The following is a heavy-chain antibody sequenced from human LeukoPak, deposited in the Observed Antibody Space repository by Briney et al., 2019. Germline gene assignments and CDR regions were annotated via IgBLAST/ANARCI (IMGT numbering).Heavy chain of an antibody. Sequence: SETLSLSCAVSGVSLTTSGIYWGWISQTPGKGLDWLASIYYTGSTYYRSALRRCATMSVDAAKNHFSLELSIVTAAAALVYYCARVVYYYDGIGYSFDLRGRGTLVTVSS. CDR2: IYYTGST. V-gene: IGHV4-39*02. CDR3: ARVVYYYDGIGYSFDL. D-gene: IGHD3-22*01. J-gene: IGHJ2*01. CDR1: GVSLTTSGIY.